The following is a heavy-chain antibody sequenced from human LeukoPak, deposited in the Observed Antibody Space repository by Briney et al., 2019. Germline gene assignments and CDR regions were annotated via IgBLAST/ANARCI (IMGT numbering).Heavy chain of an antibody. V-gene: IGHV3-30*03. CDR3: APDFWSGYYRLDPEFKEYCFDY. D-gene: IGHD3-3*01. CDR1: GFAFSSYG. Sequence: PGGSLRLSCAASGFAFSSYGMDWVRQAPGKGLEWVADISCDGSNKYYADSVKGRFTISRDNSKNTLYLQMNSLRAEDTAVYYCAPDFWSGYYRLDPEFKEYCFDYWGQGTLVTVSS. CDR2: ISCDGSNK. J-gene: IGHJ4*02.